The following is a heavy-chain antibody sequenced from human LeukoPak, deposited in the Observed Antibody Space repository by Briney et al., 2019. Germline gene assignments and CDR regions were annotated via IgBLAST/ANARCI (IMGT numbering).Heavy chain of an antibody. D-gene: IGHD3-22*01. V-gene: IGHV3-23*01. Sequence: GGSLRFSCAASGFTFSSYAMSWVRQAPGKGLEWVSAISGSGGRTYYADSVKGRFTISRDNSKNTLYLQMNSLRAEDTAVYYCAKVGGPVVVVIADGFDYWGQGTLVTVSS. CDR3: AKVGGPVVVVIADGFDY. J-gene: IGHJ4*02. CDR1: GFTFSSYA. CDR2: ISGSGGRT.